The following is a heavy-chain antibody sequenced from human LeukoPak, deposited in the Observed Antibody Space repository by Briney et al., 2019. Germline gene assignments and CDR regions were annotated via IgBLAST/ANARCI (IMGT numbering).Heavy chain of an antibody. CDR2: IYYSRNP. J-gene: IGHJ1*01. D-gene: IGHD3-10*01. Sequence: PSETLSLTCTVSVGSVSRGSFYWNWIRQPPGKGLEWIGYIYYSRNPSYNPSRTSRHTKSVDTSKNLFSLKLTAVTAADTAVYYCARGLRGSPPFHHWGQGTLVTVSS. V-gene: IGHV4-61*01. CDR1: VGSVSRGSFY. CDR3: ARGLRGSPPFHH.